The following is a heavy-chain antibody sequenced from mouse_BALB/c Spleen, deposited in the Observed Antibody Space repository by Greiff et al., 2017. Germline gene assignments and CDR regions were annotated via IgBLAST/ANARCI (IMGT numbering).Heavy chain of an antibody. CDR3: ARSRGYYDYAMDY. D-gene: IGHD2-3*01. Sequence: EVQLQQSGAELVKPGASVKLSCTASGFNIKDTYMHWVKQRPEQGLEWIGRIDPANGNTKYDPKFQGKATITADTSSNTAYLQLSSLTSEDTAVYYCARSRGYYDYAMDYWGQGTSVTVSS. V-gene: IGHV14-3*02. J-gene: IGHJ4*01. CDR2: IDPANGNT. CDR1: GFNIKDTY.